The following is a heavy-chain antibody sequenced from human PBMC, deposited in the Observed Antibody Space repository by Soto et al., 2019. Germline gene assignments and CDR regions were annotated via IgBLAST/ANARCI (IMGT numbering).Heavy chain of an antibody. CDR1: GFTFSSYA. J-gene: IGHJ6*02. CDR3: ARCHQLLNIWLYYGMDV. CDR2: ISYDGSNK. V-gene: IGHV3-30-3*01. D-gene: IGHD2-2*01. Sequence: QVQLVESGGGVVQPGRSLRLSCAASGFTFSSYAMHWVRQAPGKGLEWVAVISYDGSNKYYADSVKGRFTISRDNSKNTLYLQMNSLRAEDTAVYYCARCHQLLNIWLYYGMDVWGQGTTVTVSS.